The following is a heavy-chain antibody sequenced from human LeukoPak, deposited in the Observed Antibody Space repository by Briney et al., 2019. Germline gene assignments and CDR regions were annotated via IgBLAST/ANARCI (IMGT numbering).Heavy chain of an antibody. V-gene: IGHV3-23*01. Sequence: PGGSLRLSCAAPGYTFSSYAMSWVRQAPGKGLELVSAISGSGGSTYYADSVKGRFTISRDNSKNTLYLQMNSLRAEDTAVYYCAKDHDSSGYYYPYNWFDPWGQGTLVTVSS. D-gene: IGHD3-22*01. CDR1: GYTFSSYA. CDR3: AKDHDSSGYYYPYNWFDP. CDR2: ISGSGGST. J-gene: IGHJ5*02.